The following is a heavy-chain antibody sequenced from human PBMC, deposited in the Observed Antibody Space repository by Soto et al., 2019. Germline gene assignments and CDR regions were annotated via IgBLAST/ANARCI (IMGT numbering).Heavy chain of an antibody. CDR3: ARRKLHCGGGSCYGTNDLDY. J-gene: IGHJ4*02. Sequence: SETLSFTCPVSGVSITSGDNYWSWIRQPPGKGLEWIGYLFYIGNSYYNPSLQSLVTISVDTSRNQFSLRLTSVTASDTAVYYCARRKLHCGGGSCYGTNDLDYWGQGTKVTVSS. D-gene: IGHD2-15*01. V-gene: IGHV4-30-4*01. CDR2: LFYIGNS. CDR1: GVSITSGDNY.